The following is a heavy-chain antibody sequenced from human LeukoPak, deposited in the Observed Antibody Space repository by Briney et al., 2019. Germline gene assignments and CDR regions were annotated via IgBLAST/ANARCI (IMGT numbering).Heavy chain of an antibody. CDR2: IGSSSISI. CDR3: AREKAEDFDY. D-gene: IGHD1-14*01. J-gene: IGHJ4*02. CDR1: VFTFSSYS. Sequence: PGGSLRLSCAASVFTFSSYSMNWVRQAPGMGLEWVSSIGSSSISIYYADSVKGRFTTSRDNAKNSLYLQMNSLRPDDTAVYFCAREKAEDFDYWGQGTLVTVSS. V-gene: IGHV3-21*01.